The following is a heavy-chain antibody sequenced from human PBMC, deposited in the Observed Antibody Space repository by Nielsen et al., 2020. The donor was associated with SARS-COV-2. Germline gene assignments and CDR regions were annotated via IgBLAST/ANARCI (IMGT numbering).Heavy chain of an antibody. Sequence: WIRQPPGKGLEWIGYIYYSGSTYYNPSLKSRVTISVDTSKNQFSLKLSSVTAADTAVYYCARERPYSGYDSSDYWGQGTLVTVSS. V-gene: IGHV4-31*02. CDR3: ARERPYSGYDSSDY. D-gene: IGHD5-12*01. CDR2: IYYSGST. J-gene: IGHJ4*02.